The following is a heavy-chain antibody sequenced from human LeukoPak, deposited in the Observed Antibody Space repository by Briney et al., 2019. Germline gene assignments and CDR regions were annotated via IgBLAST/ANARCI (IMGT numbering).Heavy chain of an antibody. D-gene: IGHD6-13*01. CDR3: ARQGIAAAEGFFQH. CDR1: GGSISSSSYY. J-gene: IGHJ1*01. Sequence: SETLSLTCTVSGGSISSSSYYWGWIRQPPGKGLEWIGSIYYSGSTYYHPSLKSRVTISVDTAKNQFSLKLSSVTAADTAVYYCARQGIAAAEGFFQHWGQGTLVTVSS. V-gene: IGHV4-39*01. CDR2: IYYSGST.